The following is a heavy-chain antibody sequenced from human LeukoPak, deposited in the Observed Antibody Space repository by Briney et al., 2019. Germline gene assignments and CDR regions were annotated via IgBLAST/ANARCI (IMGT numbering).Heavy chain of an antibody. D-gene: IGHD3-10*01. Sequence: GGSLRLSCVVSEFSASNYWMSWVRQAPGKGLEWVANIKQDGSQENYVDSVKGRFTISRDNSKNMVYLQMNRLRSEDSGLYYCVRDRAGTQSWVEFDLWGQGTLVTVSS. J-gene: IGHJ5*02. CDR2: IKQDGSQE. V-gene: IGHV3-7*01. CDR1: EFSASNYW. CDR3: VRDRAGTQSWVEFDL.